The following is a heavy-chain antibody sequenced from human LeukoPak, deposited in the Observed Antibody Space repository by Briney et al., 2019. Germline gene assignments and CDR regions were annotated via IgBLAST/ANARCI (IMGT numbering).Heavy chain of an antibody. D-gene: IGHD6-13*01. CDR3: SRPNAAARGHY. J-gene: IGHJ4*01. CDR1: GYTFTGYY. V-gene: IGHV1-2*06. CDR2: INPNSGGT. Sequence: ASVKVSCKASGYTFTGYYMHWVRQAPGPGLEWMGRINPNSGGTNYAQTFQGRVPMTRDTSISTAYLELSRQRSNATAVYDYSRPNAAARGHYWGQGTMVTVSS.